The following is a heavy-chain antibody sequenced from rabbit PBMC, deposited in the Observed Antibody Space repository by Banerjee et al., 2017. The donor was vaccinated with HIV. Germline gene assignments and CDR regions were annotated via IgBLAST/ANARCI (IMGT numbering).Heavy chain of an antibody. Sequence: QEQLVESGGGLVKPGASLTLSCKASGFSFSNKYVMCWVRQAPGKGLEWIACINTSSGNTVYASWVKGRFTISRDNAQNTVSLQLNSLTAADTATYFCARDATADSYTTFDLWGPGTLVTVS. CDR2: INTSSGNT. D-gene: IGHD6-1*01. CDR1: GFSFSNKYV. J-gene: IGHJ4*01. V-gene: IGHV1S45*01. CDR3: ARDATADSYTTFDL.